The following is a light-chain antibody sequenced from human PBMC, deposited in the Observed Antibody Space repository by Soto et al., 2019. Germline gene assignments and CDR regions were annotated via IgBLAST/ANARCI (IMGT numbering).Light chain of an antibody. V-gene: IGKV1-5*03. CDR1: QSISVW. CDR3: QHYNSYSEA. J-gene: IGKJ1*01. CDR2: KAS. Sequence: DIQMTQSPSTLSASEGDRVTITCGASQSISVWLAWYQQKAGKAPNLLIYKASRLESGVPSRFSGSGSETEFTLTISGLQPGDFATYYCQHYNSYSEAFGQGTKVDIK.